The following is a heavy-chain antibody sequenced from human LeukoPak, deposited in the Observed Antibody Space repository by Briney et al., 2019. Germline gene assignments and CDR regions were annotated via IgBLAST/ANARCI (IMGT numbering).Heavy chain of an antibody. V-gene: IGHV3-66*02. CDR1: GFTVGNNY. Sequence: PGGSLRLSCTVSGFTVGNNYMSWVRQAPGKGLEWVALMYSRGSSHYADSVRGRFTISGDSSKNTVYLQMNSLTAEDTAAYYCARGQIVGVQGDFWGRGTLVTVSS. CDR3: ARGQIVGVQGDF. CDR2: MYSRGSS. J-gene: IGHJ4*02. D-gene: IGHD1-26*01.